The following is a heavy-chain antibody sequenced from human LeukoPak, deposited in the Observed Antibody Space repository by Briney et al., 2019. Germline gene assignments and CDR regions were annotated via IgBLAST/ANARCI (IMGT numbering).Heavy chain of an antibody. CDR3: ARKRGSSWAFDY. J-gene: IGHJ4*02. D-gene: IGHD6-13*01. CDR1: GFTFSSYW. CDR2: INSDGSST. V-gene: IGHV3-74*01. Sequence: GGSLRFSCAASGFTFSSYWMHWVRQAPGKGLVWVSRINSDGSSTSYADSVKGRFTISRDNAKNTLYLQMNSLRAEDTAVYYCARKRGSSWAFDYWGQATLVTVSS.